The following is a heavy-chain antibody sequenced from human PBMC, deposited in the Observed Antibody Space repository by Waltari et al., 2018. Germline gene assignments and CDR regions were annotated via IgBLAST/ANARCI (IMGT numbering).Heavy chain of an antibody. D-gene: IGHD3-22*01. Sequence: QVQLVESGGGVVQPGRSLRLSCAASGFTFSSYAMHWVRQAPGKGLEGVAVISYDGSNKYYADSVKGRFTISRDNSKNTLYLQMNSLRAEDTAVYYCARVITMIVISEAFDIWGQGTMVTVSS. CDR3: ARVITMIVISEAFDI. CDR2: ISYDGSNK. J-gene: IGHJ3*02. V-gene: IGHV3-30-3*01. CDR1: GFTFSSYA.